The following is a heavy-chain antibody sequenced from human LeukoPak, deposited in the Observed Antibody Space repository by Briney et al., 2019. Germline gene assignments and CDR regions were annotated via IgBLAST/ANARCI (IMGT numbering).Heavy chain of an antibody. CDR1: GGSISSGGYY. V-gene: IGHV4-31*03. CDR2: IYYSGST. D-gene: IGHD3-16*01. Sequence: SETLSLTCTVSGGSISSGGYYWNWIRQHPGKGLEWIGYIYYSGSTYYNPSLKSRVTISVDTSKNQFSLKLSSVTAADTAVYYCARGGDDLSPFDYWGQGTLVTVSS. CDR3: ARGGDDLSPFDY. J-gene: IGHJ4*02.